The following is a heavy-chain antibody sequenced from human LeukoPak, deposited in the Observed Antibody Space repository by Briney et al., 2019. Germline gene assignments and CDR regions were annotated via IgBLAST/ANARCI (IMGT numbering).Heavy chain of an antibody. J-gene: IGHJ4*02. CDR2: MYYSGNT. CDR1: GGSISSSNYY. CDR3: ASRKHLGLQLWIY. D-gene: IGHD5-18*01. Sequence: SETLSLTCSVSGGSISSSNYYWGWIRQPPGKGLEWIGSMYYSGNTYSNPSLKSRVTISVDTSKNQFSLRLSSVTAADTAVYYCASRKHLGLQLWIYWGQGTLVTVSS. V-gene: IGHV4-39*07.